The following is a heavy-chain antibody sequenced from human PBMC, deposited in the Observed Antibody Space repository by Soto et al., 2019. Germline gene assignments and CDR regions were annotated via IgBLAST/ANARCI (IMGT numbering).Heavy chain of an antibody. D-gene: IGHD2-2*01. CDR3: ARIAMPARPRWYNWFDP. V-gene: IGHV1-8*02. Sequence: QEQLVQSAAEVKKPGASVKVSCMTSGYTFNDYEINWVRQATGQGLEWIGWMNPNSGETGYAQRFQARVTMTTSSSLSTAYLELSSLTSDDTAVYYCARIAMPARPRWYNWFDPWGQGTLVTVYS. CDR2: MNPNSGET. J-gene: IGHJ5*02. CDR1: GYTFNDYE.